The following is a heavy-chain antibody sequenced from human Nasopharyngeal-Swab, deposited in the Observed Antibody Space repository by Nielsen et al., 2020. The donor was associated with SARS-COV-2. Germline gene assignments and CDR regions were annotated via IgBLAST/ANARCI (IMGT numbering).Heavy chain of an antibody. CDR2: IKQDGSEK. D-gene: IGHD3-3*01. J-gene: IGHJ4*02. V-gene: IGHV3-7*01. CDR1: GFTFSSYW. Sequence: GESLKISCAASGFTFSSYWMSWVRQAPGKGLEWVANIKQDGSEKYYADSVKGRFTISRDNSKNTLYLQMNSLRAEDTAVYYRARGDKWSGYLSYFDYWGQGTLVTVSS. CDR3: ARGDKWSGYLSYFDY.